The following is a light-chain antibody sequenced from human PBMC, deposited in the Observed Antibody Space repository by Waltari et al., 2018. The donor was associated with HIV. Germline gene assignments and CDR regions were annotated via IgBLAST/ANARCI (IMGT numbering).Light chain of an antibody. Sequence: DIVMTQFPDSLAVSLGERATVSCKSSPTPLHSSNSKNYLSWYQQKPGQPPKLLVYWASTRASGVSDRFIGTGSGTNFTLTITSLQAEDVAVYYCQQCFSSLWTFGQGTKV. CDR3: QQCFSSLWT. CDR2: WAS. V-gene: IGKV4-1*01. CDR1: PTPLHSSNSKNY. J-gene: IGKJ1*01.